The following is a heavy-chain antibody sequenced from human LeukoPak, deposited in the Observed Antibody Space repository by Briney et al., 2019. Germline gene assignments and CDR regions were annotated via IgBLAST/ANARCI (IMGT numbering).Heavy chain of an antibody. CDR2: IHPNTGDT. CDR3: ARFDQDWGTFDY. J-gene: IGHJ4*02. D-gene: IGHD7-27*01. Sequence: ASVKVSCKASVCTLTRYYMHWLRQPPAQGLEWVGGIHPNTGDTHYLQKFQDRLTITSDTPINTVYMDLSLTSDDTAVYYCARFDQDWGTFDYWGQGTVVTVSS. CDR1: VCTLTRYY. V-gene: IGHV1-2*02.